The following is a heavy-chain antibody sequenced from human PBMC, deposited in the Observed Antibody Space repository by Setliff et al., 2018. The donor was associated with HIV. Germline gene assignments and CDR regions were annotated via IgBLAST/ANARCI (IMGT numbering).Heavy chain of an antibody. J-gene: IGHJ4*02. CDR3: ARAKSLVRGVNYFDY. CDR2: IYYSGST. Sequence: LSLTCTVSGGSISSSSYYWGWIRQPPGKGLEWIGSIYYSGSTYHNPSLKSRVTISVDTSKNQFSLKLNSVTAAGTAVYYCARAKSLVRGVNYFDYWGQGTLVTVSS. CDR1: GGSISSSSYY. D-gene: IGHD3-10*01. V-gene: IGHV4-39*07.